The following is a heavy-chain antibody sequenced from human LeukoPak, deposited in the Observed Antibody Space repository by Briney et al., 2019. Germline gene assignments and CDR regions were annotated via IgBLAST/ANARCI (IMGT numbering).Heavy chain of an antibody. V-gene: IGHV3-30*04. CDR3: GLVGY. CDR1: GFTFSSYA. J-gene: IGHJ4*02. CDR2: ISYDGSNK. Sequence: GGSLRLSCAAPGFTFSSYAMHWVRQAPGKGLEWVAVISYDGSNKYYADSVKGRFTISRDNSKNTLYLQMNSLRAEDTAVYYCGLVGYWGQGTLVTVSS.